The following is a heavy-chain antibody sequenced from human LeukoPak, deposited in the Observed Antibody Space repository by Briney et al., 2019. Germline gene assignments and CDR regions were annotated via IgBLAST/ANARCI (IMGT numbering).Heavy chain of an antibody. Sequence: PSETLSLTCTVSGGSISNYYWSWIRQPAGKGLEWIGRIYTSGSTNYNPSLKSRVTMSVDTSKNQFSLKLSSVTAADTAVYYCARSGAGITMIGNWFDPWGQGTLVTVSP. D-gene: IGHD3-22*01. CDR3: ARSGAGITMIGNWFDP. V-gene: IGHV4-4*07. CDR2: IYTSGST. CDR1: GGSISNYY. J-gene: IGHJ5*02.